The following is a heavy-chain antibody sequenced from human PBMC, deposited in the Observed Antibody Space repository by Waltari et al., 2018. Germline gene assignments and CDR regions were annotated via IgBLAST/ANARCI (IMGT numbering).Heavy chain of an antibody. CDR2: ISYDGSNK. J-gene: IGHJ3*02. Sequence: VQLVESGGGLVQPGGSLRLSCAASGFTFSSYSMNWVRQAPGKGLEWVAVISYDGSNKYYADSVKGRFTISRDNAKNSLYLQMNSLRAEDTAVYYCARDRSRNTGSSDDAFDIWGQGTMVTVSS. CDR1: GFTFSSYS. D-gene: IGHD7-27*01. V-gene: IGHV3-30*03. CDR3: ARDRSRNTGSSDDAFDI.